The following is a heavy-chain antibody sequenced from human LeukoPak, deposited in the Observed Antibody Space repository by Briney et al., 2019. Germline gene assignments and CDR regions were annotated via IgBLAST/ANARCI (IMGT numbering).Heavy chain of an antibody. D-gene: IGHD3-10*01. J-gene: IGHJ4*02. Sequence: GGTLRLSCAASGFTFSSYGMSWVRQAPGKGLEWVSAISGSGGSTYYADSVKGRFTISRDNSKNTLYLQMNSLRAEDTAVYYCAKNYGSGSYAFFDYWGQGTLVTVSS. CDR1: GFTFSSYG. V-gene: IGHV3-23*01. CDR3: AKNYGSGSYAFFDY. CDR2: ISGSGGST.